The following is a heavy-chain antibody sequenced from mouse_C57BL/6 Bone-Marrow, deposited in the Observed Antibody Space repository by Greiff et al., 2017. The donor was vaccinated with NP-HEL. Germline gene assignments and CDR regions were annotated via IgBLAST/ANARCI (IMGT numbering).Heavy chain of an antibody. CDR2: IDPANGNT. V-gene: IGHV14-3*01. CDR1: GFNIKNTY. J-gene: IGHJ1*03. CDR3: ARGDGYFYWYFDV. Sequence: LVESVAELVRPGASVKLSCTASGFNIKNTYMHWVKQRPEQGLEWIGRIDPANGNTKYAPKFQGKATITADTSSNTAYLQLSSLTSEDTAIYYCARGDGYFYWYFDVWGTGTTVTVSS. D-gene: IGHD2-3*01.